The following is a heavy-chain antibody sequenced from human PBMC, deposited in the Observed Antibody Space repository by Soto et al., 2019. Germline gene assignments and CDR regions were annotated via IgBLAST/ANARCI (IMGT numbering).Heavy chain of an antibody. CDR2: INHSGST. V-gene: IGHV4-34*01. J-gene: IGHJ4*02. CDR1: GGSFSGYY. CDR3: ARGKPGRGRRMGY. D-gene: IGHD2-15*01. Sequence: QVQLQQWGAGLLKPSETLSLTCAVYGGSFSGYYWSWIRQPPGKGLEWIGEINHSGSTNYNPSLKSRVTISVDTSKNQFSLKLSSVTAADTAVYYCARGKPGRGRRMGYWGQGTLVTVSS.